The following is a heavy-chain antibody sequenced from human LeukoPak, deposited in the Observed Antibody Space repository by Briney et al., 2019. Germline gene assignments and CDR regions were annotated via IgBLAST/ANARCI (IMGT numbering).Heavy chain of an antibody. CDR2: INSDGTTT. V-gene: IGHV3-74*01. J-gene: IGHJ4*02. D-gene: IGHD6-19*01. Sequence: GGSLRLSCAASGFTFSSYWMHWVRHGPGKELTWVSHINSDGTTTNYADSVKGRFTISRDNAKNTLYLQMNSLRVEDTAVYYCARFSSGWSPSGFDYWGQGTLVTVSS. CDR3: ARFSSGWSPSGFDY. CDR1: GFTFSSYW.